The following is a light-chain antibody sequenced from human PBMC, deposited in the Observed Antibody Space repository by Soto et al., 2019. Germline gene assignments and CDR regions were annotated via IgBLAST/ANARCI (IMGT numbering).Light chain of an antibody. J-gene: IGLJ2*01. V-gene: IGLV2-8*01. CDR3: SSYAGSNNLV. CDR2: EVN. CDR1: SSDVGGYNY. Sequence: QSAVTQPPSASGSPGQSVTISCTGTSSDVGGYNYVSWYQQHPGKAPKLMIYEVNKRPSGVPDRFSGSKSGNTASLTVSGLQAEDEADYYCSSYAGSNNLVFGGGTKLTVL.